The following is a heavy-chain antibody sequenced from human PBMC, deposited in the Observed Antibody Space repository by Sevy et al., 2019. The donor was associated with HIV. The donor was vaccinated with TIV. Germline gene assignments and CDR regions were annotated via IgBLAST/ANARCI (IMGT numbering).Heavy chain of an antibody. CDR3: ARSDTGLLEAFDI. V-gene: IGHV5-10-1*01. Sequence: GESLKISCKGSGYTFTDYWISWVRQMPGKDLEWMGNIDPFDSKTNYSPSFQGHVTISGDKSINTAYLQWDSLKASDTAIYYCARSDTGLLEAFDIWGQGAMVTVSS. D-gene: IGHD7-27*01. J-gene: IGHJ3*02. CDR1: GYTFTDYW. CDR2: IDPFDSKT.